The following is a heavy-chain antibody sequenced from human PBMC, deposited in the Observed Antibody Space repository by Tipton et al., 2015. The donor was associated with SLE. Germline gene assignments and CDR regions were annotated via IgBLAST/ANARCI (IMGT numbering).Heavy chain of an antibody. J-gene: IGHJ3*01. Sequence: TLSLTCAVYGGSFSGYYWSWIRQPPGKGLEGVGEITHSGSTNYNPSLKSRVTISVDTSKTQFSRKLSSVTAADTAVYYCACRPFNYDFWSGYDTGGPFDLWGQGTLVPGSS. CDR2: ITHSGST. CDR1: GGSFSGYY. CDR3: ACRPFNYDFWSGYDTGGPFDL. D-gene: IGHD3-3*01. V-gene: IGHV4-34*01.